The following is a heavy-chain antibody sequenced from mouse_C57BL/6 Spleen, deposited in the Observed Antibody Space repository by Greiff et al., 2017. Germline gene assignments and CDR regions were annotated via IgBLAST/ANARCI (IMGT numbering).Heavy chain of an antibody. Sequence: QVQLQQPGAELVKPGASVKMSCKASGYTFTSYWITWVKQRPGQGLEWIGDIYPGSGSTNYNEKFKSKATLTVDTSSSTAYMQLSSLTSEDSAVYYCARGGGYYGSCAYWGQGTLVTVSA. CDR1: GYTFTSYW. D-gene: IGHD2-1*01. CDR2: IYPGSGST. V-gene: IGHV1-55*01. CDR3: ARGGGYYGSCAY. J-gene: IGHJ3*01.